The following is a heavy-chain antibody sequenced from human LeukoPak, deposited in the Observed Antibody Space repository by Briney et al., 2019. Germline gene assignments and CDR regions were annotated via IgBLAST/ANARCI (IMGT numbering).Heavy chain of an antibody. V-gene: IGHV3-7*03. CDR3: ARGGGLDV. Sequence: GGSLRLSCAASGFTFSSYWMNWARQAPGKGLEWVASINHNGNVNYYVDSVKGRYTISRDNAKNSLYLQMSNLRAKDTAVYFCARGGGLDVWGQGATVTVSS. CDR1: GFTFSSYW. CDR2: INHNGNVN. J-gene: IGHJ6*02. D-gene: IGHD3-16*01.